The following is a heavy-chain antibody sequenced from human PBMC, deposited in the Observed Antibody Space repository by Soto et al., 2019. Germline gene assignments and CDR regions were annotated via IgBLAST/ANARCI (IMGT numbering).Heavy chain of an antibody. CDR3: ATERVVYDILTGYSSRAWFDP. V-gene: IGHV1-24*01. CDR1: GYTITELS. CDR2: FDPEDGET. J-gene: IGHJ5*02. Sequence: GASVKVSCKVSGYTITELSMHWVRQAPGKGLEWMGGFDPEDGETIYAQKFQGRVTMTEDTSTDTAYMELSSLRSEDTAVYYCATERVVYDILTGYSSRAWFDPWGQGTLVTVSS. D-gene: IGHD3-9*01.